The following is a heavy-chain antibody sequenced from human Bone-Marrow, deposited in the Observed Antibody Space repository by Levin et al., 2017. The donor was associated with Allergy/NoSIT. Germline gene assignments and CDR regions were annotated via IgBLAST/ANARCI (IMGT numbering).Heavy chain of an antibody. J-gene: IGHJ4*02. D-gene: IGHD1-7*01. CDR3: ARRETGTMLDN. CDR1: DDSLSESAYY. V-gene: IGHV4-39*01. CDR2: ISSSGIT. Sequence: ESLKISCDVSDDSLSESAYYWGWIRQPPGKGLEWIGSISSSGITSYNPPLKSRVTISRDTFKKQFSLRLTSVTAADTAVYFCARRETGTMLDNWGQGTLVTVSS.